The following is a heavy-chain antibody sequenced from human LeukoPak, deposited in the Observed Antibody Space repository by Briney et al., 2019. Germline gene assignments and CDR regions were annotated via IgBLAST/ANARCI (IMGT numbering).Heavy chain of an antibody. CDR1: GGTFSSYA. CDR3: ARDVMVRGHNWFDP. Sequence: SVKASCKASGGTFSSYAISWVRQAPGQGLEWMGGIIPIFGTANYAQKFQGRVTITADKSTSTACMELSSLRSEDTAVYYCARDVMVRGHNWFDPWGQGTLVTVSS. V-gene: IGHV1-69*06. CDR2: IIPIFGTA. J-gene: IGHJ5*02. D-gene: IGHD3-10*01.